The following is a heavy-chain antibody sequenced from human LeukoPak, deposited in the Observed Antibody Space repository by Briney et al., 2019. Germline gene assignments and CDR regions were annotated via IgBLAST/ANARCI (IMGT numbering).Heavy chain of an antibody. V-gene: IGHV4-59*12. CDR3: ARDLGSTSDRYFDL. CDR2: IYYSGST. Sequence: PSETLSLTCTVSGGSITGYYWSWIRQPPGKGLEWIGSIYYSGSTYYNPSLKSRVTISVDTSKNQFSLKLSSVTAADTAVYYCARDLGSTSDRYFDLWGRGTLVTVSS. D-gene: IGHD2-2*01. J-gene: IGHJ2*01. CDR1: GGSITGYY.